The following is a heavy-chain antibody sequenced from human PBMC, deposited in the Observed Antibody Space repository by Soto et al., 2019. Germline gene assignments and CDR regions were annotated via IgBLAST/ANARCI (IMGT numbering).Heavy chain of an antibody. J-gene: IGHJ4*02. Sequence: QVQVVQSGAEVKKPGSSVKVSCKAFGGTFSSYSITWVRQAPGQGLEWMGRIIPMVGTANYAQKFQGRVTXTXDXXTNTADMELSSLRSEDTAVYYCAREMIRGVMVSGYWGQGTLVTVSS. CDR2: IIPMVGTA. CDR3: AREMIRGVMVSGY. CDR1: GGTFSSYS. V-gene: IGHV1-69*08. D-gene: IGHD3-10*01.